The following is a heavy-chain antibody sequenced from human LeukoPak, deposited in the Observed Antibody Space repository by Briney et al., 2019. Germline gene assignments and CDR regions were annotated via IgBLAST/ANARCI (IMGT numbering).Heavy chain of an antibody. D-gene: IGHD6-6*01. Sequence: GASVKVSCKASGYTFTSYDINWVRQATGQGLEWMGWMNPNSGNTGYAQKFQGRVTMTRNTSISTAYMELSSLRSEDTAVYYCARGVMMRAARRLEGSYYYYYMDVWGKGTTVTVSS. J-gene: IGHJ6*03. CDR2: MNPNSGNT. CDR1: GYTFTSYD. CDR3: ARGVMMRAARRLEGSYYYYYMDV. V-gene: IGHV1-8*01.